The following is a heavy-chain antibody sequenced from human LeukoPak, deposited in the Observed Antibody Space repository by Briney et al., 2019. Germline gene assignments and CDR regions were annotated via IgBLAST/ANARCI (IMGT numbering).Heavy chain of an antibody. CDR3: ARRPFLTGYSDY. D-gene: IGHD3-9*01. CDR1: GFTFSAYG. Sequence: GGSLRLSCAASGFTFSAYGMHWVRQAPGKGLEWVTYISYHGSDKHYADSVKGRFTVSRDNSKATLDLQMDSLRVEDTAVYYCARRPFLTGYSDYWGQGTLVTVSS. V-gene: IGHV3-30*03. CDR2: ISYHGSDK. J-gene: IGHJ4*02.